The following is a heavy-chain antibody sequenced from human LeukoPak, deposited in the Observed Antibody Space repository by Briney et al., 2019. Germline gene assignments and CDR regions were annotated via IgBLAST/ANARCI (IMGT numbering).Heavy chain of an antibody. J-gene: IGHJ3*02. CDR2: IYYSGST. V-gene: IGHV4-34*01. CDR1: GGSFSGYY. CDR3: ARVEMATIDTFDI. Sequence: SETLSLTCAVYGGSFSGYYWNWIRQPPGKGLEWIGSIYYSGSTYYNPYLKSRVTISVDTSKNQFSLKLSSVTAADTAVYYCARVEMATIDTFDIWGQGTMVTVSS. D-gene: IGHD5-24*01.